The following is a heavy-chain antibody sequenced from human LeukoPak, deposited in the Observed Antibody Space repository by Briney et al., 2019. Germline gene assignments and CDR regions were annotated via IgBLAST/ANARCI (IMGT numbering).Heavy chain of an antibody. CDR3: ARGQNTYSSSWYSYYYMDV. Sequence: SGTLSLTCAVSGGSISSSNWWSWVRQPPGKGLEWIGYIYYSGSTNYNPSLKSRVTISVDTSKNQFSLKLSSVTAADTAVYYCARGQNTYSSSWYSYYYMDVWGKGTTVTVSS. J-gene: IGHJ6*03. D-gene: IGHD6-13*01. CDR1: GGSISSSNW. CDR2: IYYSGST. V-gene: IGHV4-4*02.